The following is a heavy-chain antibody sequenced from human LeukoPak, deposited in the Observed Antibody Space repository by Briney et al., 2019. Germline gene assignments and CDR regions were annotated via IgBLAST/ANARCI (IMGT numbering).Heavy chain of an antibody. Sequence: ASVKVSCKASEYTFTSYAVNWVRQAPGQGLEWMGGITPIFGTANYAQKFQGRVTITADKSTSTAYMELSSLRSEDTAVYYCAGDSSGYYYDAFDIWGQGTMVTVSS. D-gene: IGHD3-22*01. CDR2: ITPIFGTA. V-gene: IGHV1-69*06. CDR1: EYTFTSYA. CDR3: AGDSSGYYYDAFDI. J-gene: IGHJ3*02.